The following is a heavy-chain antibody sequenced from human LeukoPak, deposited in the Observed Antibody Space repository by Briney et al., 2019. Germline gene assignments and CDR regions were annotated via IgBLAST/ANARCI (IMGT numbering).Heavy chain of an antibody. V-gene: IGHV4-31*01. D-gene: IGHD3-10*01. CDR2: IHNSGST. Sequence: SETLSLTCTVSGGSISSGGYYWSWIRQHPGKGLEWIGYIHNSGSTYYNPSLKSPVSISVDTSKSHFSLRLSSVTAADTAVYYCARGEYYGSGSYYPGDYWGQGTLVTVSS. J-gene: IGHJ4*02. CDR3: ARGEYYGSGSYYPGDY. CDR1: GGSISSGGYY.